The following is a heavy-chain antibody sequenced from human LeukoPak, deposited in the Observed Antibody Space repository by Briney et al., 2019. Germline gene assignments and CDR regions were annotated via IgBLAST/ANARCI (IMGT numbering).Heavy chain of an antibody. CDR1: GFIFGNYW. D-gene: IGHD5-18*01. CDR3: ARDLAYSRLDY. Sequence: GGSLRLSCAASGFIFGNYWMHWVRQAPGKGLEWVASINPEGSEKYSADSVKGRFTISRDNAKNSLYLQMDSMRVEDTAFYYCARDLAYSRLDYWGQGMLVTVSS. CDR2: INPEGSEK. V-gene: IGHV3-7*01. J-gene: IGHJ4*02.